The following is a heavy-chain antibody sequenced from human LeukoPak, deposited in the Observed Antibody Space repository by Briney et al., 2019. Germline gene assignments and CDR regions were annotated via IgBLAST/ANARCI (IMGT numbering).Heavy chain of an antibody. J-gene: IGHJ5*02. Sequence: PSETLSLTCTVSGGSIGTNCWGCIRPPPGEGREWVGYIYDSGSTNYNPSLKSRVSISLDTSKNQFSLKLSFVTAADTAVYYCARGVAAPGTGGLSWFDPWGQGTLVTVSS. CDR1: GGSIGTNC. V-gene: IGHV4-59*01. CDR3: ARGVAAPGTGGLSWFDP. CDR2: IYDSGST. D-gene: IGHD6-13*01.